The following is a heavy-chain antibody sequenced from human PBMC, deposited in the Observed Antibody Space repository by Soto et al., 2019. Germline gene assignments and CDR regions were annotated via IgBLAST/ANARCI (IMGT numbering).Heavy chain of an antibody. CDR2: IIPIFGTT. V-gene: IGHV1-69*12. J-gene: IGHJ4*02. CDR3: ARVSSSWYKAYFDY. D-gene: IGHD6-13*01. CDR1: GGTFSNYA. Sequence: QVQLVQSGAEVKKPGSSVKVSCKASGGTFSNYAISWVRQAPGQGLEWMGGIIPIFGTTNYAQRFQGRVTITADESTSTAYLELSSLRSEDTAVYYCARVSSSWYKAYFDYWGQGTLVTVSS.